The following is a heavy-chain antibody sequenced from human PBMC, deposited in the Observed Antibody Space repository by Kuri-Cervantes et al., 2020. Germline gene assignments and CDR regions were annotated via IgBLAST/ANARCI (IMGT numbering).Heavy chain of an antibody. V-gene: IGHV1-46*01. CDR3: ARDRLELGYTIGQTDY. CDR2: INPSGGST. CDR1: GYTFTSYY. J-gene: IGHJ4*02. D-gene: IGHD3-16*02. Sequence: ASVKVSCKASGYTFTSYYMHWVRQAPGQGLEWMGIINPSGGSTSYAQKFQGRVTMTRDTSTSTVYMELSSLRSEDTAVYYCARDRLELGYTIGQTDYWGPGMLVTVSS.